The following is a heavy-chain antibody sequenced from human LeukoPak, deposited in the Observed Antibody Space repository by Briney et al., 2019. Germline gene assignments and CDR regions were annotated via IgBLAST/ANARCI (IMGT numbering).Heavy chain of an antibody. CDR1: GFTFSRYS. CDR3: AKEPIPRATYYYGSGDY. V-gene: IGHV3-30*02. J-gene: IGHJ4*02. CDR2: VRDDGSSQ. D-gene: IGHD3-10*01. Sequence: GGSLRLSCAASGFTFSRYSMNWVRQAPGKGLDWVAFVRDDGSSQRYAATVKGRFTISRDNSKNTLYLQMNSLRAEDTAVYYCAKEPIPRATYYYGSGDYWGQGTLVTVSS.